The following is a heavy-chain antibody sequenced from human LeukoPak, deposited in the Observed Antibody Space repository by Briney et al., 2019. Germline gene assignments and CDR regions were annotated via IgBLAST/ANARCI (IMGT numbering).Heavy chain of an antibody. J-gene: IGHJ4*02. V-gene: IGHV3-15*01. CDR3: ATGGYYFDY. CDR2: IKSKHDGGTT. Sequence: GGSLRLSCAGSGFTFSNAWMNWVRQAPGKGLEWVGRIKSKHDGGTTDYAAPVKGRFTISRDDSKNTVFLQMNSLKTEDTALYYCATGGYYFDYWGQGTLVTVSS. CDR1: GFTFSNAW.